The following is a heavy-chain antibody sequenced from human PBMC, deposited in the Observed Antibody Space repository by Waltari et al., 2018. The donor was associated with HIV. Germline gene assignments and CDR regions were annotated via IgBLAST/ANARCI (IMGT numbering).Heavy chain of an antibody. V-gene: IGHV4-34*02. CDR2: INHSGST. D-gene: IGHD6-19*01. CDR1: GGSFSGYY. Sequence: QVQLQQWGAGLLKPSETLSLHCAVYGGSFSGYYWSWIRQPPVKGLDCIGEINHSGSTNYNPSLKSRVTISVDTSKNQFSLKLRSVTAADTAMYYCASLRGLWLVDWGQGTLVTVSS. J-gene: IGHJ4*02. CDR3: ASLRGLWLVD.